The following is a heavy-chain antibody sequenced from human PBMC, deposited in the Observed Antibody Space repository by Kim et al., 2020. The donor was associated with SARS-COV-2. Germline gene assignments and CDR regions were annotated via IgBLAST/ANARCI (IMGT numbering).Heavy chain of an antibody. CDR3: ARAKWESSGWYGALDY. J-gene: IGHJ4*02. CDR2: IKQDGSEK. CDR1: GFTFSSYW. D-gene: IGHD6-19*01. V-gene: IGHV3-7*01. Sequence: GGSLRLSCAASGFTFSSYWMTWVRQAPGKGLEWVANIKQDGSEKYYVDSVKGRFTISRDNTKNSLYLQLNSLRVEDTAVYYCARAKWESSGWYGALDYWGQGTVVTVSS.